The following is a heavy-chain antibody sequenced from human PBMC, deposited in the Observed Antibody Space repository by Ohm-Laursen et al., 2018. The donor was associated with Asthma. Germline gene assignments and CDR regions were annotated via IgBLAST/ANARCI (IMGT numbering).Heavy chain of an antibody. D-gene: IGHD1-26*01. CDR1: GGTFSSYA. CDR2: IIPIFGTA. J-gene: IGHJ4*02. Sequence: VSSVKVSCKASGGTFSSYAISWVRQAPGQGLEWMGGIIPIFGTANYAQKFQGRVTITADESTSTAYMELSSLRSEDTAVYYCARDLDSGRFRGYYFDYWGQGTLVTVSS. V-gene: IGHV1-69*01. CDR3: ARDLDSGRFRGYYFDY.